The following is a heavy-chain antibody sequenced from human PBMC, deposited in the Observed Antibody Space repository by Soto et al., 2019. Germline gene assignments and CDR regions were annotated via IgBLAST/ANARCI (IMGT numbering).Heavy chain of an antibody. V-gene: IGHV3-15*01. CDR1: GLTLSSAW. J-gene: IGHJ4*02. D-gene: IGHD2-8*01. Sequence: GGSLRLSCAASGLTLSSAWVIWVRQAPGKGLEGVGRIKSKTNGGTTDYPAPVKGRFTISRDDSKNMLYLKMDSLKTEDRAAYYCAISMSTPGAFDYWGQGTLVTVSS. CDR3: AISMSTPGAFDY. CDR2: IKSKTNGGTT.